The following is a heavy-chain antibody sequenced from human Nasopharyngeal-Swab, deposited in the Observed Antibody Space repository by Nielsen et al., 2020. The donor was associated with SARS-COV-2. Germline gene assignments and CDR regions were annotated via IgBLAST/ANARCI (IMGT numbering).Heavy chain of an antibody. V-gene: IGHV3-74*01. CDR3: AKAVHGSSSDPYYFDY. Sequence: GGSLRLSCAASGFGISGYWMYWVRQAPGKGLVWVSRISSDGGANYADSATGRFTISRDNAKNTVYLQMNSLRAEDTALYYCAKAVHGSSSDPYYFDYWGQGTLVTVSS. D-gene: IGHD6-6*01. CDR1: GFGISGYW. CDR2: ISSDGGA. J-gene: IGHJ4*02.